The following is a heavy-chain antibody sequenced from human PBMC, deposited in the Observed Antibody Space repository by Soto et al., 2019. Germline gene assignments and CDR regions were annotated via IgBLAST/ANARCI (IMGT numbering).Heavy chain of an antibody. Sequence: QVQLVQSGADVKKPGASVKVSCKTSGYTFSGYFMHWLRQAPGQGLEWMGWMNPNSGGTDYAQNFQGRVSMTWDTSISTAYMELSRLRYDDTAIYYCARGYYSRSWRGFDYWGQGPLVTVSS. D-gene: IGHD6-13*01. J-gene: IGHJ4*02. CDR2: MNPNSGGT. CDR3: ARGYYSRSWRGFDY. CDR1: GYTFSGYF. V-gene: IGHV1-2*02.